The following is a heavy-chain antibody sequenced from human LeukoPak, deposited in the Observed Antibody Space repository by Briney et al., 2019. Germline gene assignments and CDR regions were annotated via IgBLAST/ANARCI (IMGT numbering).Heavy chain of an antibody. CDR2: ISSGSSTI. V-gene: IGHV3-48*01. J-gene: IGHJ4*02. Sequence: AGSLRLSCAASGFSFSSYSMNWVRQAPGKGLEWISYISSGSSTIFYADSVKGRFTISRDNAKNSLYLQMNSLRAEDTAVYYCASDCSGGSLRYWGQGTLVTVSS. D-gene: IGHD2-15*01. CDR3: ASDCSGGSLRY. CDR1: GFSFSSYS.